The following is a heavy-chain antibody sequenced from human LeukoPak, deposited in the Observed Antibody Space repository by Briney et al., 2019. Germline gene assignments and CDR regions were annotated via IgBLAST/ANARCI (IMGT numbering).Heavy chain of an antibody. J-gene: IGHJ5*02. CDR1: GGSISSYY. Sequence: PSETLSLTCTVSGGSISSYYWNWIRQPPGKGLEWIGYVYYSGSTNYNPSLNSRVTISVDTSKNQFSLMLSSVTAADTAVYYCARGRVTWRGFNWFDPWGQGTLVTVSS. V-gene: IGHV4-59*12. D-gene: IGHD1-26*01. CDR2: VYYSGST. CDR3: ARGRVTWRGFNWFDP.